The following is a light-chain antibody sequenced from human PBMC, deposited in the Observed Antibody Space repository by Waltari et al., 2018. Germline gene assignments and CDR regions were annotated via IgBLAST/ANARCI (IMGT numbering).Light chain of an antibody. CDR2: ATR. CDR1: DHNMGETT. CDR3: ATWDDSLNAVV. J-gene: IGLJ2*01. Sequence: HSLLAQAPSASGTTGEGVPISCSGRDHNMGETTVSWFPQLPGTAPKLPIYATRQRPSGVPDRFSGSKSGTSASLDIIGLQSDDEADYYCATWDDSLNAVVFGGGTRLTVL. V-gene: IGLV1-44*01.